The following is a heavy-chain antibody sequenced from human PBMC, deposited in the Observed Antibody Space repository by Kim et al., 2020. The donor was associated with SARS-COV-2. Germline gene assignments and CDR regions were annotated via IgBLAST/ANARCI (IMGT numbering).Heavy chain of an antibody. V-gene: IGHV3-30*03. CDR3: QGSYRLECY. D-gene: IGHD3-16*02. CDR2: ISYDGSNK. CDR1: GFTFSSYG. Sequence: GGSLRLSCAASGFTFSSYGMHWVRQAPGKGLEWVAVISYDGSNKYYADSVKGRFTISRDNSKNTLYLQMNSLRAEDTAVYYCQGSYRLECYWGQGTLVTVSS. J-gene: IGHJ4*02.